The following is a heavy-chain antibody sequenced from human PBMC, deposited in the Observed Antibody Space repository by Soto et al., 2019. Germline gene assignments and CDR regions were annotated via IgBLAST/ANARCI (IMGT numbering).Heavy chain of an antibody. CDR3: VRLVVVPAGTLYYYYGMDV. D-gene: IGHD2-2*01. V-gene: IGHV5-51*01. J-gene: IGHJ6*02. CDR1: GYSFTSYW. CDR2: IYPGDSDT. Sequence: GESLKISCQGSGYSFTSYWIGWVRQTPGKGLEWMGMIYPGDSDTRYSPSFQGQVTISADKSISAAFLQWSSLKASDTAMYYCVRLVVVPAGTLYYYYGMDVWGQGTTVTVYS.